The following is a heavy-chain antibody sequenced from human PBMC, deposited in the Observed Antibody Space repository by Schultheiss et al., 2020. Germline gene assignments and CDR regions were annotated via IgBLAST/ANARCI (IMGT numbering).Heavy chain of an antibody. CDR3: ARVSTMVRGVMEIEYFDY. Sequence: SQTLSLTCTVSGGSISSYYWSWIRQPPGKGLEWIGYIYYSGSTYYNPSLKSRVTISVDTSKNQFSLKLSSVTAADTAVYYCARVSTMVRGVMEIEYFDYWGQGTLVTVSS. V-gene: IGHV4-59*01. CDR1: GGSISSYY. CDR2: IYYSGST. D-gene: IGHD3-10*01. J-gene: IGHJ4*02.